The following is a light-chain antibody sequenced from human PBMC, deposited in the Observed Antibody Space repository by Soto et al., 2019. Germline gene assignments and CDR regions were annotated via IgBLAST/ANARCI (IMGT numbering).Light chain of an antibody. J-gene: IGKJ2*01. CDR1: QSISYN. V-gene: IGKV3-11*01. CDR3: QHYGNSPYT. CDR2: DAS. Sequence: EIVLTQSPATLSLSPGERATLSCRASQSISYNLAWYQQKPGQAPRLLIYDASNRATGVPARFSGSGSGTEFTLTISRLESEDFAVYYCQHYGNSPYTFGQGTKLEI.